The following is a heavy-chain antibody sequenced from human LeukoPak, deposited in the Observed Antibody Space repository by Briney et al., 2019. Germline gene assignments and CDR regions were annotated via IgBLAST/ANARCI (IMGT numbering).Heavy chain of an antibody. CDR1: GFTVDDYA. J-gene: IGHJ5*02. CDR2: ISWNSGSI. CDR3: AKGRDKYQLLSKNWFDP. V-gene: IGHV3-9*01. D-gene: IGHD2-2*01. Sequence: PGGSLRLSCAASGFTVDDYAMHWVRQAPGKGLEWVSGISWNSGSIGYADSVKGRLTISRDNAKNSLYLQMNSLRAEDTALYYCAKGRDKYQLLSKNWFDPWGQGTLVTVSS.